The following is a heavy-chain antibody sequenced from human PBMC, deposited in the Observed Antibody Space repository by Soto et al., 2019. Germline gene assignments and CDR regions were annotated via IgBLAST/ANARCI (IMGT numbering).Heavy chain of an antibody. CDR1: GFTFSSFA. D-gene: IGHD2-15*01. Sequence: ERQLLESGGGLVQPGGSRRLSCVASGFTFSSFAMGWVRQSPGTGLEWVAGVDGSGYDTSFAASVNGRFTISRDNSENILFLQMTNLRAEDTARYYCAKEIMAAAYATTSAFDLWGPGTVVSVS. CDR3: AKEIMAAAYATTSAFDL. CDR2: VDGSGYDT. J-gene: IGHJ4*02. V-gene: IGHV3-23*01.